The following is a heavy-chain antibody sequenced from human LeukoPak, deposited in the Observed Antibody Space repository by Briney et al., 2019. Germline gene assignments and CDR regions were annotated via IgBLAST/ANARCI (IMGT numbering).Heavy chain of an antibody. V-gene: IGHV1-18*01. CDR1: GYTFTSYG. D-gene: IGHD3-10*01. CDR3: ARDPRDFYGPGSYLGY. CDR2: ISAYNCNT. Sequence: ASVKVSCKASGYTFTSYGISWVRQAPGQGLEWMGWISAYNCNTNYAQKLQGRVTMTTDTSTSTAYMELRSLRSDDTAVYYCARDPRDFYGPGSYLGYWGQGTLVTVSS. J-gene: IGHJ4*02.